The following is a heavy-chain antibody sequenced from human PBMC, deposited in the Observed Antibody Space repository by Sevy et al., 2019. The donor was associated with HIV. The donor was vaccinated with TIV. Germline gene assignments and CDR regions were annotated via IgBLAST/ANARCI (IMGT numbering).Heavy chain of an antibody. V-gene: IGHV3-7*03. CDR2: IKGGGSEI. J-gene: IGHJ5*02. D-gene: IGHD2-15*01. CDR1: GFTFSYYR. CDR3: ARDHGGRDWFDP. Sequence: GGSLRLSCAASGFTFSYYRMSWVRQAPGKGLEWVANIKGGGSEIYYVDSVKGRFTISRDNAKNSLFLEMNSLRAEDTAVYYCARDHGGRDWFDPWGQGTLVTVSS.